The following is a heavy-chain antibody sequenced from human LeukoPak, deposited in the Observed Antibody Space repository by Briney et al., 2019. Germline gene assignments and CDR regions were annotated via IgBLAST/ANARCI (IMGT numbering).Heavy chain of an antibody. CDR3: ARQLGDGYNLVYWFDP. J-gene: IGHJ5*02. Sequence: PSETLSLTCTVSGGSISSSSYYWGWIRQSPGKGLEWIGSVYYTGSTQDNPSLKGRVTISEDTSKNQFSLKLTSVTAGDTAVYYCARQLGDGYNLVYWFDPWGQGTLVTVSS. CDR2: VYYTGST. CDR1: GGSISSSSYY. V-gene: IGHV4-39*01. D-gene: IGHD5-24*01.